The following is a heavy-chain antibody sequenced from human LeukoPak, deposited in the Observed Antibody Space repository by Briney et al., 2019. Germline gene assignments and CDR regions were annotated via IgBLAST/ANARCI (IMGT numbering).Heavy chain of an antibody. CDR3: ARGPIYGSGSYFDY. Sequence: AASVKVPCKASGYTFTSFDINWVRQATGQGLEWMGWMNPNSGNTGYAQKFQGRVTMTRDTSISTAYMELSNLRSDDTAVYYCARGPIYGSGSYFDYWGQGTLVTVSS. D-gene: IGHD3-10*01. J-gene: IGHJ4*02. CDR1: GYTFTSFD. V-gene: IGHV1-8*01. CDR2: MNPNSGNT.